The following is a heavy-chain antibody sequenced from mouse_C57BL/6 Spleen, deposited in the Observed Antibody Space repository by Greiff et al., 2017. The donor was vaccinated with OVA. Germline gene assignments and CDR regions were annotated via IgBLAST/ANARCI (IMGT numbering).Heavy chain of an antibody. J-gene: IGHJ3*01. CDR1: GYTFTDYY. CDR2: INPYNGGT. CDR3: ARGHYDYDGSFAY. Sequence: EVQLQQSGPVLVKPGASVKMSCKASGYTFTDYYMNWVKQSHGKSLEWIGVINPYNGGTSYNQKFKGKATLTVDKSSSTAYMELNSLTSEDSAVYYCARGHYDYDGSFAYWGQGTLVTVSA. V-gene: IGHV1-19*01. D-gene: IGHD2-4*01.